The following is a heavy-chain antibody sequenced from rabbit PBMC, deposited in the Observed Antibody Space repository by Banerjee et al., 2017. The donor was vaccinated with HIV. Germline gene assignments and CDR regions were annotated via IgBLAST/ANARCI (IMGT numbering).Heavy chain of an antibody. V-gene: IGHV1S40*01. Sequence: QSLEESGGDLVKPGASLTLTCTASGFTISSSYYMCWVRQAPGKGPEWIGCIYAGSGSTWYASWAKGRFTISKTSSTTVTLQMTSLTAADTATYFCARKGYYFNLWGPGTLVTVS. CDR2: IYAGSGST. J-gene: IGHJ4*01. D-gene: IGHD5-1*01. CDR1: GFTISSSYY. CDR3: ARKGYYFNL.